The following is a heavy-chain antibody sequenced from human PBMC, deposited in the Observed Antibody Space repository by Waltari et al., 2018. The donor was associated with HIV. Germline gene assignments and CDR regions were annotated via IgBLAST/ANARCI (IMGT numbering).Heavy chain of an antibody. CDR3: ARGDPTNYSVWTGYISPNWLDR. Sequence: QVQLQESGPGLVKPSETLSLTCTVSGASISSGDYYWSWIRQPPGKGLEWLGYIHHSGQLYYIPSLQSPLSISIDTSKSQFSLKVRCVTAADTAVYYCARGDPTNYSVWTGYISPNWLDRGGQGTLVTVSS. V-gene: IGHV4-30-4*01. CDR1: GASISSGDYY. D-gene: IGHD3-9*01. J-gene: IGHJ5*02. CDR2: IHHSGQL.